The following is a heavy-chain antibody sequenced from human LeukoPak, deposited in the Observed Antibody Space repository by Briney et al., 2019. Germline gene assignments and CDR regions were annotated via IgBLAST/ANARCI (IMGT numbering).Heavy chain of an antibody. D-gene: IGHD3-22*01. V-gene: IGHV1-2*02. CDR1: GYTFTGYY. CDR2: INPNSGGT. J-gene: IGHJ4*02. CDR3: ARAPTYYYDSSGYYSFDY. Sequence: ASVKVSCKASGYTFTGYYMHWVRQAPGQGLEWMGWINPNSGGTNYAQKFQGRVTMTSDPSISTAYMELSRLRSDDTAVYYCARAPTYYYDSSGYYSFDYWGQGTLVTVSS.